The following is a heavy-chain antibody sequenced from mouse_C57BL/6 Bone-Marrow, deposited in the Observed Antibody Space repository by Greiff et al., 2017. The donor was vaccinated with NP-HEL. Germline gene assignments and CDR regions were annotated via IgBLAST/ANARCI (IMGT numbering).Heavy chain of an antibody. CDR2: ISSGGSYT. Sequence: EVQLVESGGALVKPGGSLKLSCAASGFTFSSYGMSWVRQTPDKRLEWVATISSGGSYTYYPDSVTGRITISRDNAKNTLYLQMSSLKSEDTAMYYGARALYYYGSSSWFAYWGQGTLVTVSA. V-gene: IGHV5-6*01. J-gene: IGHJ3*01. CDR3: ARALYYYGSSSWFAY. CDR1: GFTFSSYG. D-gene: IGHD1-1*01.